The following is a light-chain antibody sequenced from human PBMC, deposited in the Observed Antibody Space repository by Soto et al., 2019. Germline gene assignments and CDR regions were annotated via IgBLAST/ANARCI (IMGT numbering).Light chain of an antibody. CDR3: QQYGSSPFT. Sequence: ESVLTQSPGTLSVSPGQRATLACRASQSVASSYLAWYQHKPGQAPRLLIYGASSRATGIPDRFSGSGSGTDFTLTISRLEPEDFAVYYCQQYGSSPFTFGPGTKVDI. CDR2: GAS. J-gene: IGKJ3*01. V-gene: IGKV3-20*01. CDR1: QSVASSY.